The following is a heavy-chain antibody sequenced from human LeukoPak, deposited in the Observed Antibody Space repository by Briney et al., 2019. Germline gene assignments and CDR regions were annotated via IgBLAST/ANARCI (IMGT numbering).Heavy chain of an antibody. D-gene: IGHD2-15*01. CDR2: ISGSGGST. V-gene: IGHV3-23*01. Sequence: GGSLRLSCAASGFTFSSYAMSWVRQAPGKGLEWVPAISGSGGSTYYADSVKGRFTISRDNSKNTLYLQMNSLRAEDTAVYYXARGINSYYYYGMDVWGQGTTVTVSS. CDR1: GFTFSSYA. J-gene: IGHJ6*02. CDR3: ARGINSYYYYGMDV.